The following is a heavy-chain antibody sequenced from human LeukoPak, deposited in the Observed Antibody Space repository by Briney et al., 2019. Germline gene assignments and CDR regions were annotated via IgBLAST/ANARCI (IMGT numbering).Heavy chain of an antibody. CDR3: ATIIAAAGQNWFDP. CDR2: ISAYNGNR. J-gene: IGHJ5*02. D-gene: IGHD6-13*01. Sequence: ASVKVSCKASGYTFTSYGISWVRQAPGQGLEWMGWISAYNGNRNYAQKLQGRVTMTTDTSTSTAYMELRSLRSDDTAVYYCATIIAAAGQNWFDPWGQGTLVTVSS. V-gene: IGHV1-18*01. CDR1: GYTFTSYG.